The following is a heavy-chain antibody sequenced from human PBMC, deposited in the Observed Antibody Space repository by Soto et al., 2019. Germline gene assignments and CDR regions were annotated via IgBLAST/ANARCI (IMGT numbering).Heavy chain of an antibody. Sequence: PSETLSLTCTVSGGSISSYYWSWIRQPPGKGLEWIGYIYYSGSTNYNPSLKSRVTISADTSKNQFSLKLSSVTAADTAVYYCARLGGSYAVPHFDYWGQGTLVTVSS. D-gene: IGHD1-26*01. V-gene: IGHV4-59*12. J-gene: IGHJ4*02. CDR1: GGSISSYY. CDR2: IYYSGST. CDR3: ARLGGSYAVPHFDY.